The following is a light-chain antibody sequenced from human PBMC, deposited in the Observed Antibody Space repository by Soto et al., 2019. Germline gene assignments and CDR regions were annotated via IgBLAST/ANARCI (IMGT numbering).Light chain of an antibody. J-gene: IGKJ1*01. V-gene: IGKV1-17*03. CDR3: LQHYDYPWT. CDR1: QDISRY. Sequence: DIQMTQSPSAMSASVGDRVTITCRASQDISRYLAWFQQKPGKVPEGLVYTASALQSGVPSRFSGSGSGTEFTLTISSLQPEDFATYYCLQHYDYPWTFGVGTKVE. CDR2: TAS.